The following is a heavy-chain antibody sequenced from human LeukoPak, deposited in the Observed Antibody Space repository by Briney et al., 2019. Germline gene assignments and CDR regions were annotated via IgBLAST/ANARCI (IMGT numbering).Heavy chain of an antibody. V-gene: IGHV3-23*01. Sequence: GGSLRLSCAASGFTFSSYAMSWVRQAPGKGLESVSAISGSGGSTYYADSAKGRFTISRDNSKNTLYLQMNSLRAEDTAVYYCAKYDILTGSPPFDPWGQGTLVTVSS. J-gene: IGHJ5*02. CDR3: AKYDILTGSPPFDP. CDR2: ISGSGGST. D-gene: IGHD3-9*01. CDR1: GFTFSSYA.